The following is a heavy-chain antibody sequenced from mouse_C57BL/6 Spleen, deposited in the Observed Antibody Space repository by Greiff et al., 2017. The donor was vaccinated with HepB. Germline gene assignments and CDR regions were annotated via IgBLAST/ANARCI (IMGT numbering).Heavy chain of an antibody. J-gene: IGHJ2*01. Sequence: QVQLKQSGAELAKPGASVKLSCKASGYTFTSYWMHWVKQRPGQGLEWIGYINPSSGYTKYNQKFKDKATLTADKSSSTAYMQLSSLTYEDSAVYYCAKSPYSNYFDYWGQGTTLTVSS. CDR1: GYTFTSYW. CDR3: AKSPYSNYFDY. D-gene: IGHD2-5*01. V-gene: IGHV1-7*01. CDR2: INPSSGYT.